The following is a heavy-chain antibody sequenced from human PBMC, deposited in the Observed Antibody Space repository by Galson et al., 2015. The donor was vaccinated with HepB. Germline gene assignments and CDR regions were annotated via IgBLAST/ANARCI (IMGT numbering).Heavy chain of an antibody. J-gene: IGHJ6*02. D-gene: IGHD3-22*01. V-gene: IGHV3-30-3*01. CDR2: ISYDGSNK. Sequence: SLRLSCAASGFTFSSYAMHWVRQAPRKGLEWVAVISYDGSNKYYADSVKGRFTISRDNSKNTLYLQMNSLRAEDTAVYYCAVLPANYYDSSGYYYPQPYYYYGMDVWGQGTTVTVSS. CDR3: AVLPANYYDSSGYYYPQPYYYYGMDV. CDR1: GFTFSSYA.